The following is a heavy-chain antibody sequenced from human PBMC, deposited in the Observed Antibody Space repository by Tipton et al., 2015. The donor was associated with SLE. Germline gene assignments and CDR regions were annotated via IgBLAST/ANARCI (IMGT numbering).Heavy chain of an antibody. CDR1: GFTFSNYG. V-gene: IGHV3-33*06. J-gene: IGHJ4*02. D-gene: IGHD5-24*01. CDR2: IWYDGENK. Sequence: SLRLSCAASGFTFSNYGMHWVRQAPGKGLEWVAVIWYDGENKYYGDSEKGRFTISRDNSKNTVSLQMNSLRAEDTAVYYCAKDLAVYGYKWPGHWGQGTVVTVSS. CDR3: AKDLAVYGYKWPGH.